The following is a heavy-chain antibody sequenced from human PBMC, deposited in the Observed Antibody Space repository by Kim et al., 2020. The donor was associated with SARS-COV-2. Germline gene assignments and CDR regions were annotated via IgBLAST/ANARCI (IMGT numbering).Heavy chain of an antibody. CDR3: ARDLGIAAVLQIHYYYYGMDV. D-gene: IGHD6-13*01. J-gene: IGHJ6*02. CDR1: GYTFTSYG. Sequence: ASVKVSCKASGYTFTSYGISWVRQAPGQGLEWMGWISAYNGNTNYAQKLQGRVTMTTDTSTSTAYMELRSLRSDDTAVYYCARDLGIAAVLQIHYYYYGMDVWGQGTTVTVSS. CDR2: ISAYNGNT. V-gene: IGHV1-18*04.